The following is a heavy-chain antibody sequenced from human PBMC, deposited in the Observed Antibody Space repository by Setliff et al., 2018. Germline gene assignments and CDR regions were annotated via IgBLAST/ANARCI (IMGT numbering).Heavy chain of an antibody. Sequence: TLSLTCTVYGASFSNYYWGWVRQPPEERLEWIAEFDHSGTTKYNPSLMGRVTISVDTSKKQFSLMLTSVTAADTAVYYCARYIPSAGCFDPWGQGALVTVSS. CDR1: GASFSNYY. CDR3: ARYIPSAGCFDP. CDR2: FDHSGTT. V-gene: IGHV4-34*01. J-gene: IGHJ5*02. D-gene: IGHD2-21*01.